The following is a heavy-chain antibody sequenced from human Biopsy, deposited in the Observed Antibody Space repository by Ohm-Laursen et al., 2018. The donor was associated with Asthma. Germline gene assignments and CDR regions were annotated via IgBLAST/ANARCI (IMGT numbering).Heavy chain of an antibody. CDR2: IYYSGST. D-gene: IGHD3-3*01. V-gene: IGHV4-61*01. J-gene: IGHJ4*02. CDR3: ARATRITIFGVGGIQDY. CDR1: GGSVSSGSYY. Sequence: GTLSLTCTVSGGSVSSGSYYWSWIRQPPGKGLEWIGYIYYSGSTNYNPSLKSRVTISVDTSKNQFSLKLSSVTAADTAVYYCARATRITIFGVGGIQDYWGQGTLVTVSS.